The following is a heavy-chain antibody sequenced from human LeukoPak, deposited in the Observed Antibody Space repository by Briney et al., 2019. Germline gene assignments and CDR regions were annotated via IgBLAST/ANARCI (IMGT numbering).Heavy chain of an antibody. V-gene: IGHV4-30-4*08. CDR1: GGSISSGGYY. J-gene: IGHJ3*02. CDR3: ARDDRFGELFGAFDI. D-gene: IGHD3-10*01. Sequence: SQTLSLTCTVSGGSISSGGYYWSWIRQHPGKGLEWIGYIYYSGSTYYNPSLKSRVTISVDTSKNQFSLKLSSVTAADTAVYYCARDDRFGELFGAFDIWGQGTMVTVSS. CDR2: IYYSGST.